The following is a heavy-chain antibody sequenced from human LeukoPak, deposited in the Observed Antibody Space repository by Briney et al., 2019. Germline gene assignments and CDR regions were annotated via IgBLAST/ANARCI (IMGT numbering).Heavy chain of an antibody. J-gene: IGHJ4*02. CDR1: GYTFTNYD. CDR2: MNPNSGNR. Sequence: ASVKVSCKASGYTFTNYDINWVRQATGQGLEWMGWMNPNSGNRGYAQKFQGRVTLTRNTSISTAYMELSSLRSEDTAVYYCARSVFPYYSGSGSPYNVDVRRNSCFDFWGQGTLVTVSS. V-gene: IGHV1-8*01. CDR3: ARSVFPYYSGSGSPYNVDVRRNSCFDF. D-gene: IGHD3-10*01.